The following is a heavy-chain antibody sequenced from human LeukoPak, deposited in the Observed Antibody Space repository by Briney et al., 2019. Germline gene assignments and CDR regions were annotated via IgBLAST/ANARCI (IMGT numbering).Heavy chain of an antibody. D-gene: IGHD4/OR15-4a*01. CDR2: SYSDNT. CDR1: GFAFRNYW. V-gene: IGHV3-53*01. CDR3: ARRAGAYSHPYAY. J-gene: IGHJ4*02. Sequence: GGSLRLSCVASGFAFRNYWMYWVRQAPGKGLEWVSFSYSDNTHYSDSAEGRFTISRDNSKNNLYLQMNSLRAEDTAVYYCARRAGAYSHPYAYWGQGTLVTVSS.